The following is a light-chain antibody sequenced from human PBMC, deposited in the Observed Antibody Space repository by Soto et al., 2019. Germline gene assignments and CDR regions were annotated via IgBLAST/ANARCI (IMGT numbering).Light chain of an antibody. J-gene: IGLJ2*01. CDR1: STDIGAYDY. CDR3: SSYTTTSSRV. V-gene: IGLV2-14*01. Sequence: QSVLTQPASVPGSPGQSITISCTGTSTDIGAYDYVSWYQQHPGEGPKVIIYEVSNRPSGVSHRFSGSKSGNTASLTISGLQAEDEADYYCSSYTTTSSRVFGGGTKVTVL. CDR2: EVS.